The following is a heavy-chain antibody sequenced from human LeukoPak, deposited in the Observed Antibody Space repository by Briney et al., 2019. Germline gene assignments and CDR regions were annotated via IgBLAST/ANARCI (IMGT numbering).Heavy chain of an antibody. J-gene: IGHJ6*02. D-gene: IGHD5-12*01. V-gene: IGHV1-18*01. CDR1: GYTFTSYG. CDR2: ISAYNGNT. CDR3: ARDPDFYSGYDFGSPLDYYGMDV. Sequence: ASVKVSCKASGYTFTSYGISWVRQAPGQGLEWMGWISAYNGNTNYAQKLQGRVTMTIDTSTSTAYMELRSLRSDDTAVYYCARDPDFYSGYDFGSPLDYYGMDVWGQGTTVTVSS.